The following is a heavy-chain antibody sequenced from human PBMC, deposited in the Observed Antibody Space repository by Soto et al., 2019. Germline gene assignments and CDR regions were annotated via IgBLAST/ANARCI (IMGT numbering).Heavy chain of an antibody. V-gene: IGHV4-59*01. D-gene: IGHD4-17*01. CDR1: GGSISSYY. J-gene: IGHJ4*02. CDR2: IYYSGST. Sequence: SETLSLTCTVSGGSISSYYWSWIRQPPGKGLEWIGYIYYSGSTNYNPSLKSRVTISVDTSKNQFSLKLSSVTAADTAVYYCARWYGDYAYWGQGTLVTVSS. CDR3: ARWYGDYAY.